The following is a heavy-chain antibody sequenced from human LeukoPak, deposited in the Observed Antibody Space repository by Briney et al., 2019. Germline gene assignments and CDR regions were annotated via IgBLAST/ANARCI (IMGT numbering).Heavy chain of an antibody. Sequence: GASVKVSCKASGYTFTGYYMHWVRQAPGQGLEWMGRINPNSGGTNYAQKFQGRVTMTRDTSISTAYMELSRLRSDDTAVYYCARDLGEWSYYFDYWGQGTPVIVSS. CDR1: GYTFTGYY. CDR2: INPNSGGT. J-gene: IGHJ4*02. CDR3: ARDLGEWSYYFDY. D-gene: IGHD3-16*01. V-gene: IGHV1-2*06.